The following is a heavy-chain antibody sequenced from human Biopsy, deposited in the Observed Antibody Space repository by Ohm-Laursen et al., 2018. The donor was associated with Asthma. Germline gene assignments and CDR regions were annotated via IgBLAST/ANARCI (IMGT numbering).Heavy chain of an antibody. V-gene: IGHV1-2*06. CDR2: IGPNSGST. D-gene: IGHD3-16*01. J-gene: IGHJ2*01. CDR1: GYPFTDYY. Sequence: SVKVSCKASGYPFTDYYVHWVRQAPGQGLEWMGRIGPNSGSTNYAQKFLGRVTMTRDTSVNTAFMVLSRLRSDDTAVYYCARIKIRIGAGTDRYFDLWGRGTLVTVSS. CDR3: ARIKIRIGAGTDRYFDL.